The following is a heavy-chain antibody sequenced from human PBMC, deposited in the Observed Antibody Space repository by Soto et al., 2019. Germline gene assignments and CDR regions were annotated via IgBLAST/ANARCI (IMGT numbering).Heavy chain of an antibody. D-gene: IGHD1-26*01. CDR3: ARCDGGSYPLDY. V-gene: IGHV4-30-4*01. CDR2: IYYSGST. Sequence: PSETLSLTCTVSGGSLSSGDYYWSWIRQPPGKGLEWIGYIYYSGSTYYNPSLRSRVTISVDTSKNQFSLKLSSVTAADTAVYYCARCDGGSYPLDYWGQGTLVTVSS. J-gene: IGHJ4*02. CDR1: GGSLSSGDYY.